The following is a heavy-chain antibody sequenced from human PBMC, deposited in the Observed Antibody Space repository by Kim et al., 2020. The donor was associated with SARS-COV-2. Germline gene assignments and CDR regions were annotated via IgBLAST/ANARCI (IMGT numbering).Heavy chain of an antibody. J-gene: IGHJ6*02. CDR2: IIPIFGTA. CDR3: AREPYLRNIVATITLWNPPDPDRYYYYYYGMDV. CDR1: GGTFSSYA. D-gene: IGHD5-12*01. V-gene: IGHV1-69*13. Sequence: SVKVSCKASGGTFSSYAISWVRQAPGQGLEWMGGIIPIFGTANYAQKFQGRVTITADESTSTAYMELSSLRSEDTAVYYCAREPYLRNIVATITLWNPPDPDRYYYYYYGMDVWGQGTTVTVSS.